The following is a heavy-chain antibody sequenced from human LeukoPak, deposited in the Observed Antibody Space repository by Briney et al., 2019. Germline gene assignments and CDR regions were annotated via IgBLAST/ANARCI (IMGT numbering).Heavy chain of an antibody. CDR3: ARGNYDIHGYFSYYFDY. V-gene: IGHV6-1*01. CDR1: GDSVSSNSAA. Sequence: SQTLSLTCAISGDSVSSNSAAWNWIRQSPSGGLEWLGRTFYRTQWYTDYAVSVKSRITINPDTSKNAFSLHLNSVTPEDTAVYYCARGNYDIHGYFSYYFDYWGQGTLVTVSS. J-gene: IGHJ4*02. CDR2: TFYRTQWYT. D-gene: IGHD3-22*01.